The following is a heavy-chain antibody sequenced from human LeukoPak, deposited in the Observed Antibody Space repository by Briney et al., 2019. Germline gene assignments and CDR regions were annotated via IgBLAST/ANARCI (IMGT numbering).Heavy chain of an antibody. J-gene: IGHJ4*02. V-gene: IGHV1-18*01. CDR2: ISAYNGNT. D-gene: IGHD3-22*01. CDR3: ARTYYYDSSGSAIY. CDR1: GGTFSNSG. Sequence: GASVKVSCKAYGGTFSNSGISWVRQAPGQGLEWMGWISAYNGNTNYAQKLQGRVTMTTDTSTSTAYMELRSLRSDDTAVYYCARTYYYDSSGSAIYWGQGTLVTVSS.